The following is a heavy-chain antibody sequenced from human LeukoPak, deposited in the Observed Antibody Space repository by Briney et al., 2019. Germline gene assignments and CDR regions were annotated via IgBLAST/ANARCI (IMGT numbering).Heavy chain of an antibody. D-gene: IGHD6-13*01. CDR1: GFTFSIYC. CDR3: ARGQLVYYYYYGMDV. J-gene: IGHJ6*02. CDR2: IKQDGGEK. Sequence: GGSMRLSCVASGFTFSIYCMTWVRQAPGRGLEWVANIKQDGGEKYYVASVKGRFTISRDTAKNSLFLQMNRLRAEETAVYYCARGQLVYYYYYGMDVWGQGTTVTVSS. V-gene: IGHV3-7*01.